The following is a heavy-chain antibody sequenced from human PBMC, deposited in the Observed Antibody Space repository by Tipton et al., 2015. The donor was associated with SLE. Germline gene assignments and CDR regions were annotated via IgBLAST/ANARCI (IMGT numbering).Heavy chain of an antibody. Sequence: TLSLTCSVSGGSMNNGRYYWSWIRQPAGKGLEWIGHIYTSGSTNYNPSLKSRDTISVDTSKNQFSLKLSSVTAADTAVYYCARVKAIFGVVFIDYWGQGTLVTVSS. CDR2: IYTSGST. V-gene: IGHV4-61*09. J-gene: IGHJ4*02. D-gene: IGHD3-3*01. CDR3: ARVKAIFGVVFIDY. CDR1: GGSMNNGRYY.